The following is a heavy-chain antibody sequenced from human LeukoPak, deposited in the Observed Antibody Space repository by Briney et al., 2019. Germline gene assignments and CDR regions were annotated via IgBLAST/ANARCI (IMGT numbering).Heavy chain of an antibody. Sequence: PGGSLRLSCAASGFTFSNFNMNWVRQAPGKGLEWISSITYSSRYMYYADSVKGRCTISRDNAKNSLYLHMNSLRAEDTAVYYCARDFGSSYTSPFPFWGQGTLVTVSS. D-gene: IGHD2-2*02. CDR3: ARDFGSSYTSPFPF. V-gene: IGHV3-21*01. CDR2: ITYSSRYM. CDR1: GFTFSNFN. J-gene: IGHJ4*02.